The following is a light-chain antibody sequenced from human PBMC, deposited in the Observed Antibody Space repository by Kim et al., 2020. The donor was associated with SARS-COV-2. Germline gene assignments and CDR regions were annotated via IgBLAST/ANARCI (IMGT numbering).Light chain of an antibody. CDR3: QAWDSSTHVV. V-gene: IGLV3-1*01. Sequence: SYELTQPPSVSVSPGRTASITCSGDKLGDKYVCXYQQKPGQSPVLVIYQDNRRPSGIPERFSASNSGNTATLTIRGTQAMDEADYYCQAWDSSTHVVFGG. CDR1: KLGDKY. CDR2: QDN. J-gene: IGLJ2*01.